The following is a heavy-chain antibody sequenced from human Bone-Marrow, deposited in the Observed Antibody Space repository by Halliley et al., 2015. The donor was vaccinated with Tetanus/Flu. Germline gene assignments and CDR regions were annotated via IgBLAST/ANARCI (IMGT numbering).Heavy chain of an antibody. D-gene: IGHD2-2*01. J-gene: IGHJ4*02. Sequence: TLSLTCSVSGDSISGSNYYGAWIRQSPGKGLEWIGYIHYIGSTNYNPSLKSRVTISLDTSKNQFSLNLTSVTAADTAVYYCARHKTSWDYNFDSWGQGTLVSVS. CDR2: IHYIGST. CDR3: ARHKTSWDYNFDS. V-gene: IGHV4-61*05. CDR1: GDSISGSNYY.